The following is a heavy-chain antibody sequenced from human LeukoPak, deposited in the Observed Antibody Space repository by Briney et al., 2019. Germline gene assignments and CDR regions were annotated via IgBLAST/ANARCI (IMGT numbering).Heavy chain of an antibody. CDR1: GDSVSSNSAA. J-gene: IGHJ4*02. D-gene: IGHD4-17*01. Sequence: SQTLSLTCAISGDSVSSNSAAWSWIRQSPSRGLEWLGRTYYRSKWYNDYAVSVKSRITINPDTSKNQFSLQLNSVTPEDTAVYYCARFPMTTVTTGDYWGQGTLVTVSS. V-gene: IGHV6-1*01. CDR3: ARFPMTTVTTGDY. CDR2: TYYRSKWYN.